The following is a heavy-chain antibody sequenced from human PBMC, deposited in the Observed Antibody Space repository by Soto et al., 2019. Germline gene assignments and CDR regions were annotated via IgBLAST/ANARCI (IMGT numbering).Heavy chain of an antibody. CDR1: GGTFSSYA. Sequence: SVKVSCKASGGTFSSYAISWVRQAPGQGLEWMGGIIPIFGTANYAQKFQGRVTITADESTSTAYMELSSLRSEDTAVYYCARDKGYSSGWLYYYYSYGMDVWGQGTTVTVSS. CDR2: IIPIFGTA. D-gene: IGHD6-19*01. CDR3: ARDKGYSSGWLYYYYSYGMDV. J-gene: IGHJ6*02. V-gene: IGHV1-69*13.